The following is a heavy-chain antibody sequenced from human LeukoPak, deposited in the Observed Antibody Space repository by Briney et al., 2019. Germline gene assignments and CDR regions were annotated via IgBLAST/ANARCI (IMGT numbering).Heavy chain of an antibody. CDR3: ARGNTNYYDSSGEFDY. V-gene: IGHV4-38-2*02. J-gene: IGHJ4*02. D-gene: IGHD3-22*01. CDR2: IYHSGST. CDR1: GYSISSGYY. Sequence: SETLSLTCTVSGYSISSGYYWGWIRQPPGKGLEWIGSIYHSGSTYYNPSLKSRVTISVDTSKNQFSLKLSSVTAADTAVYYCARGNTNYYDSSGEFDYWGQGTLVTVSS.